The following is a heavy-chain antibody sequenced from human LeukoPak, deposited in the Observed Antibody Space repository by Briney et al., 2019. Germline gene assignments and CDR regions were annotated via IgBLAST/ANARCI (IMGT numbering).Heavy chain of an antibody. V-gene: IGHV3-21*01. D-gene: IGHD2-2*01. CDR3: ATYCSSTSCSRTKDAFDI. CDR2: ISSSSSYI. J-gene: IGHJ3*02. Sequence: GGSLRLSCAASGFTFSSYSMDWVRQAPGKGLEWVSSISSSSSYIYYSDSVKGRFTISRDNAKNSLYLQMNSLRAEDTAVYYCATYCSSTSCSRTKDAFDIWGQGTMVTVSS. CDR1: GFTFSSYS.